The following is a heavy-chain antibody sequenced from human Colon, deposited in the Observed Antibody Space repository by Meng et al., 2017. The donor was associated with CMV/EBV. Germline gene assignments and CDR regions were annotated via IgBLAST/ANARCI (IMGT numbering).Heavy chain of an antibody. CDR2: ISGSGGST. CDR3: AKLSSGWPHYFDY. J-gene: IGHJ4*02. CDR1: GFTFSSYD. D-gene: IGHD6-19*01. V-gene: IGHV3-23*01. Sequence: GESLKISCAASGFTFSSYDMSWVRQAPGKGLKWVSGISGSGGSTYYADSVKGRFTISRDNSKNTLYLQMNGLRAEDTAVYYCAKLSSGWPHYFDYWGQGTLVTVSS.